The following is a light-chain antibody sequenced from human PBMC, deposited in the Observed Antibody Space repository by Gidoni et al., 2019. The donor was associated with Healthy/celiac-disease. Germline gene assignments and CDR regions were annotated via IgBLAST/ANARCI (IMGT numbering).Light chain of an antibody. CDR2: KAS. V-gene: IGKV1-5*03. J-gene: IGKJ2*04. Sequence: DIQMTLSPSTLSASVGDRVTLTCRDSQSISIWLAWFQQKPGKAPKLLIYKASSLESGVPSRFSGSGSGTEFTLTISSLQPDDFATYYCQQYNSTCSFGQGTKLEIK. CDR1: QSISIW. CDR3: QQYNSTCS.